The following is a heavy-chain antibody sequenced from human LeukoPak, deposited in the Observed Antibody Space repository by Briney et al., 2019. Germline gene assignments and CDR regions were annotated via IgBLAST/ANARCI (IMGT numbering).Heavy chain of an antibody. CDR1: GFTFSSYA. V-gene: IGHV3-30*04. Sequence: PGGSLRLSCAASGFTFSSYAMHWVRQAPGKGLEWVAVISYDGSNKYYADSVRGRFTISRDNSKNTLYLQMNRLRTEDTAVYYCARISPGYFDYWGQGTLVTVSS. J-gene: IGHJ4*02. CDR3: ARISPGYFDY. CDR2: ISYDGSNK.